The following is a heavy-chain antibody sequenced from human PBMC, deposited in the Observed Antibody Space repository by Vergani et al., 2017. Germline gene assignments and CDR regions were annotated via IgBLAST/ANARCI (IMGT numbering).Heavy chain of an antibody. CDR3: ARMGGYDEGDAFRIGYFDS. D-gene: IGHD3-22*01. Sequence: QVQLQESGPGLVKSSETLSLTCSVSGDSISSGVYYWNWIRQHPGKGLEWIRYIYSTGSTHHNPSLRRRINMSVDTSKNQFSLKLNSVTAADTAMYYCARMGGYDEGDAFRIGYFDSWGPGILVTVSS. J-gene: IGHJ4*02. V-gene: IGHV4-31*03. CDR1: GDSISSGVYY. CDR2: IYSTGST.